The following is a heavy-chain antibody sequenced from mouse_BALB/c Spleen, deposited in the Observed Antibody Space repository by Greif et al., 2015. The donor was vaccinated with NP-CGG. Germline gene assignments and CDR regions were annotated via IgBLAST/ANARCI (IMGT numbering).Heavy chain of an antibody. CDR1: GYTFTDYV. V-gene: IGHV1-77*01. CDR3: ARRRRDDWYFDV. D-gene: IGHD3-3*01. CDR2: IYPGSGST. Sequence: QVQLQQPGPELVKPGASVKMSCKASGYTFTDYVISWVKQRTGQGLEWIGEIYPGSGSTYYNEKFKGKATLTADKSSNTAYMQLSSLTSEDSAVYFCARRRRDDWYFDVWGAGTTVTVSS. J-gene: IGHJ1*01.